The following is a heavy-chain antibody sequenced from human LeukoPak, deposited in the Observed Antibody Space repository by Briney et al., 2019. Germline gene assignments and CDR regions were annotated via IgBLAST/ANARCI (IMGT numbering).Heavy chain of an antibody. Sequence: ASVKVSCKASGYTFTSYGITWVRQAPGQGLEWMGWINTNTGNPTYAQGFTGRFVFSLDTSVSTAYLQISSLKAEDTAVYYCARLDCSSTSCYTRGNDYWGQGTLVTVSS. D-gene: IGHD2-2*02. CDR3: ARLDCSSTSCYTRGNDY. CDR2: INTNTGNP. CDR1: GYTFTSYG. V-gene: IGHV7-4-1*02. J-gene: IGHJ4*02.